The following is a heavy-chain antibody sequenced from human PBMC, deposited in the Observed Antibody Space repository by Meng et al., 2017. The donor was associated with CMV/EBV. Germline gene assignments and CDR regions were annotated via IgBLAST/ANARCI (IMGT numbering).Heavy chain of an antibody. D-gene: IGHD6-13*01. V-gene: IGHV4-4*07. J-gene: IGHJ4*02. CDR1: GGSISSYY. CDR3: AREMPIAAAGCFDY. CDR2: IYTSGST. Sequence: QVQRQGPGPGLVKPSETLSLTCTVSGGSISSYYWSWIRQPAGKGLEWIGRIYTSGSTNYNPSLKSRVTMSVDTSKNQFSLKLSSVTAADTAVYYCAREMPIAAAGCFDYWGQGTLVTVSS.